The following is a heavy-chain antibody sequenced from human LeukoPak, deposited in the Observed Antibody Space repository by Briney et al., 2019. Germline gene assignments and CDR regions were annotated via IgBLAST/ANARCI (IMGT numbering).Heavy chain of an antibody. CDR2: IRYDGSNK. J-gene: IGHJ4*02. D-gene: IGHD2-2*01. CDR1: GFTFNNYG. CDR3: AKDADIVVSSYFDY. Sequence: GGSLRLSCAASGFTFNNYGMHWVRQAPGKGLEWVAFIRYDGSNKYYADSVKGRFTISRDNSKNTLYVQMNSLRAEDTAVYYCAKDADIVVSSYFDYWGQGTLVTVSS. V-gene: IGHV3-30*02.